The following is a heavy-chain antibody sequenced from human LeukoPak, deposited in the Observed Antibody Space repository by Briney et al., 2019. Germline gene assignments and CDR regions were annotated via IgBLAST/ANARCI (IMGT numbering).Heavy chain of an antibody. Sequence: KPGASLKISCKASGFSFTNYWVGWVRQMPGKGLEWMGIIYPGDSDTRYRPSFQGQVTISADKSISTAYLQWSSLKASDTAMYYCARRRYCTDTSCYAGVDGFDIWGQGTVVTVSS. CDR3: ARRRYCTDTSCYAGVDGFDI. J-gene: IGHJ3*02. CDR2: IYPGDSDT. V-gene: IGHV5-51*01. CDR1: GFSFTNYW. D-gene: IGHD2-2*01.